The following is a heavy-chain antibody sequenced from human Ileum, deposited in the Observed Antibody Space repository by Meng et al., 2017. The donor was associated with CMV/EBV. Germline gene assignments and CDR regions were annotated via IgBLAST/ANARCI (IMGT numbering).Heavy chain of an antibody. Sequence: SETLSLTCTVSGGSMSTYYWSWMRQPPGKGLEWIGYIYYSGSTCYNPSLKRRVTISVDTSKNQFSLKLSSVTAADTAVYYCARYMKATVTASTGGMDVWGQGATVTVSS. D-gene: IGHD4-17*01. CDR2: IYYSGST. CDR3: ARYMKATVTASTGGMDV. V-gene: IGHV4-59*01. CDR1: GGSMSTYY. J-gene: IGHJ6*02.